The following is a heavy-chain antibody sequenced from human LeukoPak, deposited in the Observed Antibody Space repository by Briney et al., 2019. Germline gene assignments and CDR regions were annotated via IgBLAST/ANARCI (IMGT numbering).Heavy chain of an antibody. V-gene: IGHV3-33*01. Sequence: GGSLRLSCAASGFTFSSYGMHWVRQAPGKGLEWVAVIWYDGSNKYYADSVKGRFTISRDNSKNTLYLQMNSLRAEDTAVYYCARDLRTSVAGTGEAFDIWGQGTMVTVSS. CDR3: ARDLRTSVAGTGEAFDI. CDR2: IWYDGSNK. J-gene: IGHJ3*02. CDR1: GFTFSSYG. D-gene: IGHD6-19*01.